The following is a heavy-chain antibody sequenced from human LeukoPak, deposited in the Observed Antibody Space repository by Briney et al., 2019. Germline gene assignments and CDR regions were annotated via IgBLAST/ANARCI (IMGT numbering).Heavy chain of an antibody. CDR3: ARDQRMVRS. V-gene: IGHV4-34*01. CDR2: INHSGST. Sequence: SETLSLTCAVYGGSFSGYYWSWIRQPPGKGLEWIGEINHSGSTNYNPSLKSRVTISVDTSKNQFSLKLSSVTAADTAVYYCARDQRMVRSWGQGTLVTVSS. D-gene: IGHD5-18*01. J-gene: IGHJ5*02. CDR1: GGSFSGYY.